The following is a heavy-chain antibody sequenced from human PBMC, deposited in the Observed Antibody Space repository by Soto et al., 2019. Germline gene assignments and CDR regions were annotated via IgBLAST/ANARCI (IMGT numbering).Heavy chain of an antibody. Sequence: GGSLRLSCAASGFTVSSNYMSWVRQAPGKGLEWVSVIYSGGSTYYADSVKGRFTISRDNSKNTLYLQMNSLRAEDTAVYYCAKDPLYSSSYLPSYYFDYWGQGTLVTVSS. CDR1: GFTVSSNY. J-gene: IGHJ4*02. D-gene: IGHD6-13*01. CDR3: AKDPLYSSSYLPSYYFDY. V-gene: IGHV3-53*01. CDR2: IYSGGST.